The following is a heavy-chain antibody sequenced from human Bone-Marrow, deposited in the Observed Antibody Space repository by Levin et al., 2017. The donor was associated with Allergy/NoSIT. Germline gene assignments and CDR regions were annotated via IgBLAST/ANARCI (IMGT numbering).Heavy chain of an antibody. CDR2: INPHSGGI. J-gene: IGHJ5*02. CDR3: ARAVVGLYSWFDP. Sequence: ASVKVSCKASGYTFIGYYIQWVRQAPGQGLEWMGWINPHSGGINYAEKFQGRVSMTRDTSISTAYMELTGLRHDDTAVYFCARAVVGLYSWFDPWGQGTLVTVSS. CDR1: GYTFIGYY. V-gene: IGHV1-2*02. D-gene: IGHD4-11*01.